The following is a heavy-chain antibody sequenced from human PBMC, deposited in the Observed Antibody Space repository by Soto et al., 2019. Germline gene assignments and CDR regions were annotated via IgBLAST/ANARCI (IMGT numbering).Heavy chain of an antibody. CDR1: GFTFSAYS. Sequence: GGSLRLFCVASGFTFSAYSMSWVRQAPGQGLEWVSSITSSSTYIYYTRSVEGRFTISRDDAKNSLHLQMNSLRAEDTAVYYCARDLLEGYGHARQPDYWGQGTLVTVSS. CDR2: ITSSSTYI. J-gene: IGHJ4*02. D-gene: IGHD5-18*01. V-gene: IGHV3-21*06. CDR3: ARDLLEGYGHARQPDY.